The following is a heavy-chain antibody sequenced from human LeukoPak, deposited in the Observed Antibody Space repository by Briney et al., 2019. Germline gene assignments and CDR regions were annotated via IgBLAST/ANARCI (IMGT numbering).Heavy chain of an antibody. V-gene: IGHV3-21*04. D-gene: IGHD3-10*01. CDR2: ISSSSSYI. CDR3: AKDRFTMVRGVITEFDY. CDR1: GFTFSSYS. J-gene: IGHJ4*02. Sequence: GGSLRLSCAASGFTFSSYSMNWVRQAPGKGLEWVSAISSSSSYIYYADSVKGRFTISRDNAKNSLYLQMNSRRAEDTAVYYCAKDRFTMVRGVITEFDYWGQGTLVTVSS.